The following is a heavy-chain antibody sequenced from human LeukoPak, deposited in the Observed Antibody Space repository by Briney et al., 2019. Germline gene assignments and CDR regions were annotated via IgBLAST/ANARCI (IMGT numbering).Heavy chain of an antibody. CDR3: AKDLHSRRDGYNRGRFPGY. CDR2: IKQDGSEK. CDR1: GFTFSSYW. V-gene: IGHV3-7*03. J-gene: IGHJ4*02. Sequence: GGSLRLSCAASGFTFSSYWMSWVRQAPGRGLEWVANIKQDGSEKYYVDSVKGRVTISRDNAKNSLYLQMNSLRAEDTALYYCAKDLHSRRDGYNRGRFPGYWGQGTLVTVSS. D-gene: IGHD5-24*01.